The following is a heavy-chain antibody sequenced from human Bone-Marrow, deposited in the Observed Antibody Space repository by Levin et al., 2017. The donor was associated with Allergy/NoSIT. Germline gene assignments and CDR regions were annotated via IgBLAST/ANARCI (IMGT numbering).Heavy chain of an antibody. J-gene: IGHJ4*02. D-gene: IGHD3-3*01. Sequence: GSGPTLVKPTQTLTLTCTFSGFSLSTSGVGVGWIRQPPGKALEWLALIYWDDDKRYSPSLKSRLTITKDTSKNQVVLTMTNMDPVDTATYYCAHRQRDLRFLEWDKGGYYFDYWGQGTLVTVSS. CDR3: AHRQRDLRFLEWDKGGYYFDY. CDR1: GFSLSTSGVG. V-gene: IGHV2-5*02. CDR2: IYWDDDK.